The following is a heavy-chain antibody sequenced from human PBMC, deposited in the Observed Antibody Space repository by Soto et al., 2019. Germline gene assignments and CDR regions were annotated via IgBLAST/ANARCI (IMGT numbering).Heavy chain of an antibody. CDR1: GGIFGSYV. V-gene: IGHV1-69*12. D-gene: IGHD5-12*01. CDR3: XXXXXSGYDPGDY. CDR2: IIPMFGRP. Sequence: QVQLVQSGAEVKKPGSSVKVSCKASGGIFGSYVFNWVRQAPGQGLEWMGGIIPMFGRPNYAQKFQGRVTITADESTSTAYMELSSLXXXXXXXXXXXXXXXSGYDPGDYWGQGTLVTVSS. J-gene: IGHJ4*02.